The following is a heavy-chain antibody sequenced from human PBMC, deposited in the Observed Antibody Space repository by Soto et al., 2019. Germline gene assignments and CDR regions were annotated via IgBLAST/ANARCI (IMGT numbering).Heavy chain of an antibody. CDR1: GGSISSGGYY. Sequence: QVQLQESGPGLVKPSQTLSLTCTVSGGSISSGGYYWSWIRQHPGKGLEWIGYIYCSGSTYYNPSLKSRVTISVDTSKNQFSLKLSSVTAADTAVYYCARDRHQQWLVPSDWGQGTLVTVSS. CDR3: ARDRHQQWLVPSD. D-gene: IGHD6-19*01. CDR2: IYCSGST. V-gene: IGHV4-31*03. J-gene: IGHJ4*02.